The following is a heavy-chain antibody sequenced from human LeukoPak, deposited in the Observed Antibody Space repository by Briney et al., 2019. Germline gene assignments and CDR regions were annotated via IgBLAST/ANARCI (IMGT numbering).Heavy chain of an antibody. J-gene: IGHJ4*02. CDR2: IRGSGGST. D-gene: IGHD3-10*01. Sequence: PGGSLRLSCAASGFTFSSYAMSWVRQAPGKGLEWVSAIRGSGGSTYYADSVKGRFTISRDNSKNTLYLQMNSLRAEDTAVYYCSKDGRHTYYDGSGSSWPVMAYFDYWGQGTLVTVSS. V-gene: IGHV3-23*01. CDR1: GFTFSSYA. CDR3: SKDGRHTYYDGSGSSWPVMAYFDY.